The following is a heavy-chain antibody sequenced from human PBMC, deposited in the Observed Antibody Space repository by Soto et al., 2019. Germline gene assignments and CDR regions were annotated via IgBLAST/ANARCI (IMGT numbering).Heavy chain of an antibody. CDR2: IYNSGST. CDR3: AIVLYSSRWYGSFDP. J-gene: IGHJ5*02. V-gene: IGHV4-59*13. CDR1: GGSISSYY. D-gene: IGHD6-19*01. Sequence: QVQLQESGPGLVKPSETLSLTCTVSGGSISSYYWSWLRQPPGKGLEWIGYIYNSGSTNYNPSLNSRDTIAVDPSKNQFAQKLRSVTPADTGVQYGAIVLYSSRWYGSFDPWGRGTLVTVSS.